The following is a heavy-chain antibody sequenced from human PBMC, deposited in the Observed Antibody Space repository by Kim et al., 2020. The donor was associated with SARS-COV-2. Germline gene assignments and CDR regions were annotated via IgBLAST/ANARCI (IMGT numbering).Heavy chain of an antibody. D-gene: IGHD5-12*01. Sequence: NYAQKLQGRVTMTTDTSTSTAYMELRSLRSDDTAVYYCARVSLPWLPGDYWGQGTLVTVSS. J-gene: IGHJ4*02. CDR3: ARVSLPWLPGDY. V-gene: IGHV1-18*01.